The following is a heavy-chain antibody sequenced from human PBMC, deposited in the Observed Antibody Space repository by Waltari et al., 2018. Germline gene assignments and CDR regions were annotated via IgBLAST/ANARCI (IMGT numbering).Heavy chain of an antibody. CDR1: GFTFNIYA. J-gene: IGHJ6*02. V-gene: IGHV3-23*01. CDR2: LSGRGDTT. D-gene: IGHD3-22*01. CDR3: AKGALSGFHSRYYGMDV. Sequence: EMQLLESGGGLVHPGGSLRLSCAASGFTFNIYAFSWFRQAPGKGLEWVSTLSGRGDTTYHADSVKGRFTISSDNSKSTLYLQMNSLRAEDTAVYFCAKGALSGFHSRYYGMDVWGQGTTVTVSS.